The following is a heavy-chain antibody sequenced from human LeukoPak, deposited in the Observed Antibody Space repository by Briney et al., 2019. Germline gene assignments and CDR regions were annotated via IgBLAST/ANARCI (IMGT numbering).Heavy chain of an antibody. J-gene: IGHJ4*02. CDR3: AREGGYSYGYSY. Sequence: SETLSLTCTVSGGSISSYYWSWLRQPPGQGLEWIGYIYYSGSTNYNPSLKSRVTISVDTSKNQFSLKLSSVTAADTAVYYCAREGGYSYGYSYWGQGTLVTVSS. CDR2: IYYSGST. D-gene: IGHD5-18*01. CDR1: GGSISSYY. V-gene: IGHV4-59*01.